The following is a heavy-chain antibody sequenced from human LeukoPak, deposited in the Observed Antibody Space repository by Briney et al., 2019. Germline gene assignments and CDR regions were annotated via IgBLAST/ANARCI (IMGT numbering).Heavy chain of an antibody. D-gene: IGHD3-22*01. CDR3: ARDDRGVAKVFDF. Sequence: GGFLRLSCAASGFTFSSYNINWVRQAPGKELEWVSSISSSSSYIYYADSLKGRFTISRDNAKNSLYLQMNSLRAEDTAVYYCARDDRGVAKVFDFWGKGKMFTVFS. V-gene: IGHV3-21*01. J-gene: IGHJ3*01. CDR2: ISSSSSYI. CDR1: GFTFSSYN.